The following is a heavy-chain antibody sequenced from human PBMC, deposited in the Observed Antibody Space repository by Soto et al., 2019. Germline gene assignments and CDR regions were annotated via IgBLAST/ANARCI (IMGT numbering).Heavy chain of an antibody. D-gene: IGHD5-18*01. CDR1: GDSINNYF. J-gene: IGHJ6*02. V-gene: IGHV4-59*01. CDR3: ARARQRDTGRGLDV. Sequence: LSLTCTISGDSINNYFWNWIRQSPGKGLEWIGYISYSGSTSYNPSLQSRVTISSDTSKNQFSLELSSVTAADTAVYYCARARQRDTGRGLDVWGQGTTVTV. CDR2: ISYSGST.